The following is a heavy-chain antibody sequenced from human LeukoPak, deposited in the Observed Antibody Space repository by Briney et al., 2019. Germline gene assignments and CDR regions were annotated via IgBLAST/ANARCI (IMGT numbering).Heavy chain of an antibody. CDR2: VYSDGSDS. J-gene: IGHJ4*02. D-gene: IGHD1-1*01. CDR3: TRGANWAFDY. Sequence: GGSLRLSCTASGFTFNTYPMHWVRQAPGKGLVWVSRVYSDGSDSRHADSVKGRFTISRDNAKNTLYLQMNSLRVEDTAVYYCTRGANWAFDYWGQGILVTVSS. V-gene: IGHV3-74*01. CDR1: GFTFNTYP.